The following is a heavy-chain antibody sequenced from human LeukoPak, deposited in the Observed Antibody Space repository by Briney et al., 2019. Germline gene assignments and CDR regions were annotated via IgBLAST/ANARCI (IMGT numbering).Heavy chain of an antibody. CDR3: ARLGRSSYGDFTN. CDR2: IYYSGST. V-gene: IGHV4-59*08. D-gene: IGHD4-17*01. CDR1: GGSISSYY. Sequence: SETLSLTCTVSGGSISSYYWSWIRQPPGKGLEWIGYIYYSGSTNYNPSLKSRVTISVDTSKNQFSLKLNSVTAADTAVYYCARLGRSSYGDFTNWGQGTLVTVSS. J-gene: IGHJ4*02.